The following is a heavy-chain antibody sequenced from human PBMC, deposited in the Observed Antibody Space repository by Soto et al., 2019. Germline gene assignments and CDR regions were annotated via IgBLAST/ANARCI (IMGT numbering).Heavy chain of an antibody. Sequence: QVELVESGGGVVQPGRSLRLSCAASGFTFSNYGMHWVRQAPGKGLEWLAVIWYDGSNEYYADSVKGRFTISRDNSKNTLYLQLNSLRADDTAVYYCARDSTHRRFDLWGQGTLVTVSS. V-gene: IGHV3-33*01. CDR2: IWYDGSNE. CDR1: GFTFSNYG. CDR3: ARDSTHRRFDL. J-gene: IGHJ5*02.